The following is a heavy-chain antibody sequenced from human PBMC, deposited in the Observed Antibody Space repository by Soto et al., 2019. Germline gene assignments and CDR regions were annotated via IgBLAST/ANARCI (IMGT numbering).Heavy chain of an antibody. Sequence: SETLSLTCSVSGAALNSGNYYWSWIRQVPGKGLEWIGHIYVTGAVDYNPSLRDRITISQDTSERQFSLNLRLVTAADTAVYYCARLSTATKNYKWCDPWGQGALVTVSS. CDR3: ARLSTATKNYKWCDP. CDR1: GAALNSGNYY. V-gene: IGHV4-31*03. D-gene: IGHD2-15*01. J-gene: IGHJ5*02. CDR2: IYVTGAV.